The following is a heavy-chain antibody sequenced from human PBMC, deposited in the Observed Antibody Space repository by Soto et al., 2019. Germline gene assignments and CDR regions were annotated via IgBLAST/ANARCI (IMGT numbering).Heavy chain of an antibody. J-gene: IGHJ5*02. D-gene: IGHD4-17*01. CDR3: ARSPTRTNSADWFDP. Sequence: EVQLVESGGGLVQPGGSLRLSCAASGFTVSNNYLSWVRQAPGKGLEYVSVIYSGGTTYYADSVKGRFTISRDNSKNTLYLQMNSLGAEDTAVYYCARSPTRTNSADWFDPWGQGTLVTVSS. CDR2: IYSGGTT. V-gene: IGHV3-66*01. CDR1: GFTVSNNY.